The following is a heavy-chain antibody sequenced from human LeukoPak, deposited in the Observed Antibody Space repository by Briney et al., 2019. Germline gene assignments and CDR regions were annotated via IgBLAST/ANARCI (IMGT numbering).Heavy chain of an antibody. CDR1: GFTFSSYG. Sequence: PGGSLRLSCAASGFTFSSYGMHWVRQAPGKGLEWVAAIWYDGSNKYYADSVKGRFTISRDNSKNTLYLQMNSLRAEDTAVYYCAKQISSGYYYDLDYWGQGTLVTVSS. V-gene: IGHV3-33*06. J-gene: IGHJ4*02. D-gene: IGHD3-22*01. CDR2: IWYDGSNK. CDR3: AKQISSGYYYDLDY.